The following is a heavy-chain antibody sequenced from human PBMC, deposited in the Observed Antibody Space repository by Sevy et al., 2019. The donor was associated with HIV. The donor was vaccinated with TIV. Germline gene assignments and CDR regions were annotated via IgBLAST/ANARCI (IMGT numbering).Heavy chain of an antibody. V-gene: IGHV3-30-3*01. D-gene: IGHD7-27*01. Sequence: GGSLRLSCAVSGFTFSTYAMHWVRQAPGKGLEGVAIVSSDGSEINYADSVKGRFTISRDNSRNTLYLQMNSLRTEDTALYYCARDQLGSIDYWGQGTLVTVSS. CDR3: ARDQLGSIDY. CDR1: GFTFSTYA. CDR2: VSSDGSEI. J-gene: IGHJ4*02.